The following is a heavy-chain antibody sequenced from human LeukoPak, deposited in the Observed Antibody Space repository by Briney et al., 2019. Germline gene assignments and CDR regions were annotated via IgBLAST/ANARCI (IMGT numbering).Heavy chain of an antibody. V-gene: IGHV4-34*01. CDR1: GGSFSGYY. CDR3: ARGRVLTIFVVIQG. CDR2: INHSGST. J-gene: IGHJ4*02. D-gene: IGHD3-3*01. Sequence: KTSETLSLTCAVYGGSFSGYYWSWIRQPPGKGLEWIGEINHSGSTNSNPSLKSRVTISVDTSKNQFSLKLSSVTAADTAVYYCARGRVLTIFVVIQGGGQGTLVTVSS.